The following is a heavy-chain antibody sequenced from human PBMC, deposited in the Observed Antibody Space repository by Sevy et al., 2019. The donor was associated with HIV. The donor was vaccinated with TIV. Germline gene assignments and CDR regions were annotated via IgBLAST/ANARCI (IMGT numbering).Heavy chain of an antibody. CDR1: GFTFTSSA. V-gene: IGHV1-58*01. J-gene: IGHJ6*02. CDR2: IVVGSGNT. D-gene: IGHD3-3*01. CDR3: AADPRRYYDFWSGYYDYYGMDV. Sequence: ASVKVSCKASGFTFTSSAVQWVRQARGQRLEWIGWIVVGSGNTNYAQTFQERVTITRDMSTSTAYMELSSLRSEDTAVYYCAADPRRYYDFWSGYYDYYGMDVWGQGTTVTVSS.